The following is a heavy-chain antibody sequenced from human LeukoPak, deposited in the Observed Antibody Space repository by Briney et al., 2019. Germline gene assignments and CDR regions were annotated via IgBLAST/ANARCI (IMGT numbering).Heavy chain of an antibody. CDR1: GYTFTSYD. CDR3: ARGRVATTIQWGYYYYYYMDV. CDR2: MNPNSGNT. J-gene: IGHJ6*03. D-gene: IGHD5-12*01. Sequence: ASVKVSCKASGYTFTSYDINWVRQATGQGLEWMGWMNPNSGNTGYAQKFQGRVTMTRNTSISTAYMELSSLRSEDTAVYYCARGRVATTIQWGYYYYYYMDVWGKGTTVTVSS. V-gene: IGHV1-8*01.